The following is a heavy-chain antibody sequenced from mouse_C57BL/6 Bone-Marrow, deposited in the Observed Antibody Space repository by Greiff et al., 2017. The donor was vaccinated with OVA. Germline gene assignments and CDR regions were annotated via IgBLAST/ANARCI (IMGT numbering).Heavy chain of an antibody. V-gene: IGHV3-6*01. D-gene: IGHD1-1*01. J-gene: IGHJ2*01. CDR2: ISYDGSN. CDR3: ARYYYGSRVYFDY. Sequence: DVHLVESGPGLVKPSQSLSLTCSVTGYSITSGYYWNWIRQFPGNKLEWMGYISYDGSNNYNPSLKNRISITRDTSKNQFFLKLNSVTTEDTATYYCARYYYGSRVYFDYWGQGTTLTVSS. CDR1: GYSITSGYY.